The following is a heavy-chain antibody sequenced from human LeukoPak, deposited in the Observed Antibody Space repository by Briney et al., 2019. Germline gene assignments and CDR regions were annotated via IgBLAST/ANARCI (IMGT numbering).Heavy chain of an antibody. Sequence: ASVKVSCKASGYTFTSYAMHWVRQAPGQRLEWMGWINAGNGNTKYSQEFQGRVTITRDTSASTAYMELSSLRSDDTAVYYCARAGTVVTPEGDYWGQGTLVTVSS. CDR3: ARAGTVVTPEGDY. J-gene: IGHJ4*02. D-gene: IGHD4-23*01. CDR2: INAGNGNT. CDR1: GYTFTSYA. V-gene: IGHV1-3*01.